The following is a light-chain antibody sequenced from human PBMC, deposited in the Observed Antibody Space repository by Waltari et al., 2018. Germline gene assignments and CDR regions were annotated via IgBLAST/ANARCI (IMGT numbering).Light chain of an antibody. Sequence: DIQMTQSPSSLSASVGDRVTITCRASQGSRNGLGWYLAKPWNAPKRLIYAASSCPSGVPSRFSGSGAGTEFTLTISSQKPAAFATYYCLQHNSYPHTFGQGTKLEIK. CDR3: LQHNSYPHT. J-gene: IGKJ2*01. CDR2: AAS. CDR1: QGSRNG. V-gene: IGKV1-17*01.